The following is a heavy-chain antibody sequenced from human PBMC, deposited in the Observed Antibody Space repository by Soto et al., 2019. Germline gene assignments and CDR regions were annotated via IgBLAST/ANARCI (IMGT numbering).Heavy chain of an antibody. CDR2: ISDSGGST. CDR3: ARERITMKVVVMTN. Sequence: GGSLRLSCAASGFTFRSYAMSWVRQAPGKGLEWVSSISDSGGSTYNADSVKGRFTISRDNSKNTLYLQMDSLRAEDTAVYYCARERITMKVVVMTNWGQGTMVTVSS. D-gene: IGHD3-22*01. V-gene: IGHV3-23*01. J-gene: IGHJ3*01. CDR1: GFTFRSYA.